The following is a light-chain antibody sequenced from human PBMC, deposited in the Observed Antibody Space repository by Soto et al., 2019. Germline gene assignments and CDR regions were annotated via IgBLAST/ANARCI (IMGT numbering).Light chain of an antibody. Sequence: EIMMTQSPATLSVSPGDIAALSCRASQSVSTNLAWYQQRPGHAPRLLIHGASTRATGVPARFSGSASGTEFTLTIDSLQSEDFAIYYCQHYNNWTPDTFGQGTKLDIK. CDR2: GAS. V-gene: IGKV3D-15*01. J-gene: IGKJ2*01. CDR3: QHYNNWTPDT. CDR1: QSVSTN.